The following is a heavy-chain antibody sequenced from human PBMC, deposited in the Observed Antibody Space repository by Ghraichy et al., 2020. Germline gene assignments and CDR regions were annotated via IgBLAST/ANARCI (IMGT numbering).Heavy chain of an antibody. CDR1: GFTFSSYS. J-gene: IGHJ6*02. CDR3: ARDFDYDSSGYYRGVYYGMDV. CDR2: ISSSSSYI. Sequence: LSLTCAASGFTFSSYSMNWVRQAPGKGLEWVSSISSSSSYIYYADSVKGRFTISRDNAKNSLYLQMNSLRAEDTAVYYCARDFDYDSSGYYRGVYYGMDVWGQGTTVTVSS. V-gene: IGHV3-21*01. D-gene: IGHD3-22*01.